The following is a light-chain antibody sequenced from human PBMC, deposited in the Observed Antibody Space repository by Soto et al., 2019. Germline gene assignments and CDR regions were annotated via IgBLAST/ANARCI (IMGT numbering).Light chain of an antibody. J-gene: IGKJ2*01. V-gene: IGKV1-33*01. Sequence: DIQMTQSPYSLSASVGDRVTITCQARQDISNYLNWYQQKPGKAPKLLIYDASNLETGVPSRFSGSRSGTYGTFTMSRLQPEDIAAYYCQQYDNLPRTFGKGTKLEIK. CDR3: QQYDNLPRT. CDR2: DAS. CDR1: QDISNY.